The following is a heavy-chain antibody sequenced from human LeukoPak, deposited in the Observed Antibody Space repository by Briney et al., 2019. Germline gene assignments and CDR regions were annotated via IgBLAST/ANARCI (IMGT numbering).Heavy chain of an antibody. CDR2: MNPNSGHT. J-gene: IGHJ3*02. CDR1: AYTFTTSD. V-gene: IGHV1-8*01. Sequence: GASVKVSCKASAYTFTTSDINWVRQAAGQGLEWMGWMNPNSGHTGYAQRFQGRVTMTRNTSISTAYMERSSLRSEDTAVYYCARPSGLLDSHDAFDIWGQGTMVTVSS. D-gene: IGHD1-26*01. CDR3: ARPSGLLDSHDAFDI.